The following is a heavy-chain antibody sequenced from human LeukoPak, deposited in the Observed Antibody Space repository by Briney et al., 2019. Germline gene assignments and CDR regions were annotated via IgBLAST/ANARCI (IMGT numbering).Heavy chain of an antibody. CDR1: GISFNNYW. V-gene: IGHV3-74*01. CDR3: ATGLGHYYDY. CDR2: VNSDGSST. J-gene: IGHJ4*02. Sequence: QPGGSLRLSCAASGISFNNYWMHWVRQAPGKGLVWVSRVNSDGSSTVYADSVKGRFTISRDNARTTVHLQMSSLRLDDTATYYCATGLGHYYDYWGQGSLVTVSS. D-gene: IGHD3-22*01.